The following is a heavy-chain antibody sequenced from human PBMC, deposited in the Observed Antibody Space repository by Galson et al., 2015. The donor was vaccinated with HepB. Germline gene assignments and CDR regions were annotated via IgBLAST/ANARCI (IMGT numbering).Heavy chain of an antibody. CDR3: ARVLEYYYDSSGYYGSFDY. D-gene: IGHD3-22*01. CDR1: GFTFSSYS. CDR2: ISSSSSYI. Sequence: SLRLSCAASGFTFSSYSMNWVRQAPGKGLEWVSSISSSSSYIYYADSVKGRFTISRDNAKNSLYLQMNSLRAEDTAVYYCARVLEYYYDSSGYYGSFDYWGQGTLVTVSS. V-gene: IGHV3-21*01. J-gene: IGHJ4*02.